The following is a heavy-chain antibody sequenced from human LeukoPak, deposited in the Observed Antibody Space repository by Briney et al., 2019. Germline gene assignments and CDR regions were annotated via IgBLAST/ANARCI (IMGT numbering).Heavy chain of an antibody. CDR3: ARATLVGANDY. J-gene: IGHJ4*02. CDR1: GYTFTSYY. CDR2: INPSGGST. D-gene: IGHD1-26*01. Sequence: ASVKVSCKESGYTFTSYYMHWVRQASGQGLEWMGIINPSGGSTSYAQKFQGRVTMTRDMSTSTVYMELSSLRSEDTAVYYCARATLVGANDYWGQGTLVTVSS. V-gene: IGHV1-46*01.